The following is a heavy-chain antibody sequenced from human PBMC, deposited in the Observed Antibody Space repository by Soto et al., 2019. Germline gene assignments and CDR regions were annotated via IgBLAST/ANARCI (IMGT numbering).Heavy chain of an antibody. D-gene: IGHD6-25*01. J-gene: IGHJ3*02. V-gene: IGHV3-53*01. Sequence: PGGSLRLSCAASGFTVSRNYMSWVRQAPGKGLEWVSVIYSGGSIYYADSVKGRFTISRDTSKNTLYLQMNSLRAEDTAVYYCARDTGKRAFDIWGQGTMVTVSS. CDR2: IYSGGSI. CDR1: GFTVSRNY. CDR3: ARDTGKRAFDI.